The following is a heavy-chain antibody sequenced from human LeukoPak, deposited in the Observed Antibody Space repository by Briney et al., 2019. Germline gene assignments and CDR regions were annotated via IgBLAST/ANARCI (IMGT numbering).Heavy chain of an antibody. CDR2: IYNRGST. CDR3: ARGKYRDILTGSIGFDY. D-gene: IGHD3-9*01. CDR1: GGSIRSCC. Sequence: SETLSLTCTVYGGSIRSCCWSWIRQPPGKGLEWIGYIYNRGSTNYNPSLKSRVTISADTSRNHFSLKLTSVTAADTAVYYCARGKYRDILTGSIGFDYWGQGTLVTVSS. V-gene: IGHV4-59*01. J-gene: IGHJ4*02.